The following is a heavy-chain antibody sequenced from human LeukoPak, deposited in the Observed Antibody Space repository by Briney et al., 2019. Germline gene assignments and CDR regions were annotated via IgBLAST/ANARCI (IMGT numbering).Heavy chain of an antibody. V-gene: IGHV3-48*04. J-gene: IGHJ4*02. D-gene: IGHD5-24*01. CDR3: ARGYNYGTY. CDR2: ISSSSSTI. CDR1: GFTFSSYS. Sequence: GGSLRLSCAASGFTFSSYSMNWVRQAPGKGLEWVSYISSSSSTIFYADSVKGRFTVSRDNAKNSLYLQMNSLRAEDTAVYYCARGYNYGTYWGQGTLVTVSS.